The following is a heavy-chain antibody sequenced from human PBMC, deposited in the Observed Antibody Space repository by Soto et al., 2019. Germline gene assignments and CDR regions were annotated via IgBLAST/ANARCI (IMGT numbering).Heavy chain of an antibody. CDR1: GYTFTGYY. CDR3: ARSYSSGWDRFSSYYYGMDV. V-gene: IGHV1-2*04. Sequence: GASVKVSCKASGYTFTGYYMHWVRQAPGQGLEWMGWINPNSGGTNYAQKFQGWVTMTRDTSISTAYMELSRLRSDDTAVYYCARSYSSGWDRFSSYYYGMDVWG. CDR2: INPNSGGT. J-gene: IGHJ6*02. D-gene: IGHD6-19*01.